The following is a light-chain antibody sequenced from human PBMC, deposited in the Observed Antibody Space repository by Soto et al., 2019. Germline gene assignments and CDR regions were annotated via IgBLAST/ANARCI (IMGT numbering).Light chain of an antibody. CDR2: AAS. Sequence: AIQMTQSPSSLSASVGDRVTITCRASQGIRNDLGWYQQKPGKAPKLLIYAASSLQSGVPPRFAGSGSGTDFTLTISSLQPEDFATYYCLQDYNFPWTFGQGTKVDFK. V-gene: IGKV1-6*01. CDR1: QGIRND. CDR3: LQDYNFPWT. J-gene: IGKJ1*01.